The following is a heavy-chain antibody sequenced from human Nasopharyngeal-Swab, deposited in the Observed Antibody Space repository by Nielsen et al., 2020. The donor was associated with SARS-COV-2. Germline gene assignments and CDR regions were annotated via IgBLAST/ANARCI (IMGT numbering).Heavy chain of an antibody. V-gene: IGHV5-51*01. D-gene: IGHD2-2*01. CDR1: GHSFTSYW. Sequence: KVSCKGSGHSFTSYWIGWVRQMPGKGLEWMGIIYPGDSDTRYSPSFQGQVTISADKSISTAYLQWSSLKASDTAMYYCARSSTSSNWFDPWGQGTLVTVSS. CDR3: ARSSTSSNWFDP. J-gene: IGHJ5*02. CDR2: IYPGDSDT.